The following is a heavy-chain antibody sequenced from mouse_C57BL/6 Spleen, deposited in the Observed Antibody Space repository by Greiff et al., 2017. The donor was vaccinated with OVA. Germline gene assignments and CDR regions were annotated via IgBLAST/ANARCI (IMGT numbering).Heavy chain of an antibody. CDR1: GYTFTSYW. CDR3: ARSIYDGYYGYAMDY. Sequence: VKLQQPGAELVRPGTSVKLSCKASGYTFTSYWMHWVKQRPGQGLEWIGVIDPSDSYTNYNQKFKGKATLTVDTSSSTAYMQLSSLTSEDSAVYYCARSIYDGYYGYAMDYWGQGTSVTVSS. CDR2: IDPSDSYT. D-gene: IGHD2-3*01. J-gene: IGHJ4*01. V-gene: IGHV1-59*01.